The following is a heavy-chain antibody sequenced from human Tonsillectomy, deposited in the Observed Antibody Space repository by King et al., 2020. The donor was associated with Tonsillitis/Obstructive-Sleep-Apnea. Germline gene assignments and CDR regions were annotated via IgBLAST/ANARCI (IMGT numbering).Heavy chain of an antibody. CDR3: ARRDGSRISWSTADYYMDV. J-gene: IGHJ6*03. V-gene: IGHV3-20*04. Sequence: VQLVESGGGVVRPGGSLRLSCAASVFPFGDYCMSLVLQSPGKGLSWVSCINWNGGRTGYADSVKGRFTISRDNAKNSLYLQMSSRRAEETALYSCARRDGSRISWSTADYYMDVWGKGTTGNVAS. CDR1: VFPFGDYC. D-gene: IGHD5-24*01. CDR2: INWNGGRT.